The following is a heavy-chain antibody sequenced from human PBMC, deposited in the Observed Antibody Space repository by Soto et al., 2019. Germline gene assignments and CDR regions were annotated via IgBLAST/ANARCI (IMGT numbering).Heavy chain of an antibody. D-gene: IGHD2-8*01. J-gene: IGHJ6*02. CDR3: ARQLRPPNGRYAMDV. V-gene: IGHV1-2*04. CDR1: GYTFTGYY. CDR2: INTNSGGT. Sequence: GASVKVSCKASGYTFTGYYMHWVRQAPGQGLEWMGWINTNSGGTNYAQKFQGWVTMTRDASISTAYMELSRLRSDDTAVYYCARQLRPPNGRYAMDVWGQGTTVTVSS.